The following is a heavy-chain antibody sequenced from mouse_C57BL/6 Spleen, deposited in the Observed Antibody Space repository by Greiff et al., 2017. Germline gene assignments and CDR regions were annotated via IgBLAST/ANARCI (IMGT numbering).Heavy chain of an antibody. V-gene: IGHV5-6*02. CDR3: ARGSSGPYYFDY. J-gene: IGHJ2*01. D-gene: IGHD3-2*02. Sequence: EVKLVESGGDLVKPGGSLKLSCAASGFTFSSYGMSWVRQTPDKRLEWVATISSGGSYTYYPDSVKGRFTISRDNAKNTLYLQMSSLKSEDTAMYYCARGSSGPYYFDYWGQGTTRTVSS. CDR2: ISSGGSYT. CDR1: GFTFSSYG.